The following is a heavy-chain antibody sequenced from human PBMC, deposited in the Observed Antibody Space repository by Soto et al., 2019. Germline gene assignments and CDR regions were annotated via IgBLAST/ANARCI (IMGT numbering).Heavy chain of an antibody. Sequence: EVQLVESGGGLVQPGGSLRLSCAASGFTFSGFWMGWVRQLPGKGLEWVANIKQDGSEKHYVDSVKGRFTVSRDNAKNSLYLQMNSLRFEDTAVYYCARAFGVVTFSDSWGQGTLVTVSS. V-gene: IGHV3-7*03. CDR2: IKQDGSEK. CDR1: GFTFSGFW. CDR3: ARAFGVVTFSDS. J-gene: IGHJ4*02. D-gene: IGHD3-3*01.